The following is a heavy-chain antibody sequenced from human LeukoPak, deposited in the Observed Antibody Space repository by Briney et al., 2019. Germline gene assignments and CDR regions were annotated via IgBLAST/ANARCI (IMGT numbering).Heavy chain of an antibody. J-gene: IGHJ4*02. CDR1: GGSISSSSYY. CDR2: IYFSGTT. CDR3: ARGSSSWYGFDY. D-gene: IGHD6-13*01. V-gene: IGHV4-39*07. Sequence: SETLSFTCTVSGGSISSSSYYWGWIRQPPGKGLEWIGSIYFSGTTYYNPSLQSRVTISVDTAKNQFSLKVTSVTAADTAAYYCARGSSSWYGFDYWGQGTLVTVSS.